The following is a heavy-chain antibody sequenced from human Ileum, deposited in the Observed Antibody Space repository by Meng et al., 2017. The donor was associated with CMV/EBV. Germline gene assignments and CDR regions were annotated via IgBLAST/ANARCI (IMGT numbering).Heavy chain of an antibody. CDR3: AKDSSSWYVPDY. J-gene: IGHJ4*02. D-gene: IGHD6-13*01. V-gene: IGHV3-30*02. CDR1: GFTLSSNW. CDR2: IRYDGSNK. Sequence: GESLKISCAASGFTLSSNWMHWVRQAPGKGLEWVAFIRYDGSNKYYADSVKGRFTISRDNSKNTLYLQMNSLRAEDTAVYYCAKDSSSWYVPDYWGQGTLVTVSS.